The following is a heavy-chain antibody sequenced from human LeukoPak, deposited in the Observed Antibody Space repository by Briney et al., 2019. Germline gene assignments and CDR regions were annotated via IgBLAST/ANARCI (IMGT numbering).Heavy chain of an antibody. CDR3: ARHYYGSGSYYNSVDY. V-gene: IGHV3-23*01. CDR2: ISGSGGST. J-gene: IGHJ4*02. Sequence: GGSLRLSCAASGFTFSSHAMSWVRQAPGKGLEWVSAISGSGGSTYYADSVKGRFTISRDNSKNTLYLQMNSLRAEDTAVYYCARHYYGSGSYYNSVDYWGQGTLVTVSS. D-gene: IGHD3-10*01. CDR1: GFTFSSHA.